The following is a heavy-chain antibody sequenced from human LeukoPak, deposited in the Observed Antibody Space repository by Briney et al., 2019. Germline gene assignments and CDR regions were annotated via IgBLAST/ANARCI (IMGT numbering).Heavy chain of an antibody. CDR3: ARDFRFLNAFDI. CDR1: GYTFTGYY. CDR2: INPNSGGT. D-gene: IGHD3-3*01. J-gene: IGHJ3*02. Sequence: ASVTVSCKASGYTFTGYYMHWVRQAPGQGLEWMGWINPNSGGTNYAQKFQGRVTMTRDTSISTAYMELSRLRSDDTAVYYCARDFRFLNAFDIWGQGTMVTVSS. V-gene: IGHV1-2*02.